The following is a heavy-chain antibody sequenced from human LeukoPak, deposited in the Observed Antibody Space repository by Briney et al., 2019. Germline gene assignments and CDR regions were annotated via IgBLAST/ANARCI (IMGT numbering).Heavy chain of an antibody. CDR1: GDSVSSNSAA. J-gene: IGHJ4*02. CDR2: TYYMGKWYN. Sequence: SQTLSLTCAISGDSVSSNSAAWNWLRQSPSRGLEWLGRTYYMGKWYNDYAESVKSRITLNPDTSKTQFSLQLNSVTPEDSAVYYCVRYSSSSRIFDYWGQGTLVTVSS. D-gene: IGHD6-6*01. V-gene: IGHV6-1*01. CDR3: VRYSSSSRIFDY.